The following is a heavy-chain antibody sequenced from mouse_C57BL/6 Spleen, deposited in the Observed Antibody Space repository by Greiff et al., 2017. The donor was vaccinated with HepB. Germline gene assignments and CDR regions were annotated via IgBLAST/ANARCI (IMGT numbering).Heavy chain of an antibody. CDR3: ARDYYGSSYGYFDV. Sequence: DVHLVESGPGLVKPSQSLSLTCSVTGYSITSGYSWNWIRQFPGNKLEWMGYISYDGSNNYNPSLKNRISITRDTSKNQFFLKLNSVTTEDTATYYCARDYYGSSYGYFDVWGTGTTVTVSS. J-gene: IGHJ1*03. CDR2: ISYDGSN. V-gene: IGHV3-6*01. CDR1: GYSITSGYS. D-gene: IGHD1-1*01.